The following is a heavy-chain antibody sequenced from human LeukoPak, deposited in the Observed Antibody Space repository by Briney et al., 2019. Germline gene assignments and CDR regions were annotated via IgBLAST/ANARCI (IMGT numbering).Heavy chain of an antibody. CDR1: GFTFSSYA. V-gene: IGHV3-23*01. D-gene: IGHD6-13*01. Sequence: GGSLRLSCAASGFTFSSYAMSWVRQAPGKGLEWVSAISGRGGSTYYADSVKGRFTISRDNSKNTLYLQMNSLRAEDTAVYYCAKPIAAAGRVDYWGQGTLVTVSS. CDR2: ISGRGGST. J-gene: IGHJ4*02. CDR3: AKPIAAAGRVDY.